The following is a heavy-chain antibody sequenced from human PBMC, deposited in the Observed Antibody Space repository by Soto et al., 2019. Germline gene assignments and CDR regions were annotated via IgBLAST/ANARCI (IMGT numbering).Heavy chain of an antibody. CDR3: ARVSSDFWTENWFDP. CDR2: FDPEDGET. Sequence: ASVKVSCKVSGYTLTELSMHWVRQAPGKGLEWMGGFDPEDGETIYAQKFQGRVTMTEDTSTDTAYMELSSLRSEDTAVYYCARVSSDFWTENWFDPWGQGTLVTVSS. V-gene: IGHV1-24*01. D-gene: IGHD3-3*01. CDR1: GYTLTELS. J-gene: IGHJ5*02.